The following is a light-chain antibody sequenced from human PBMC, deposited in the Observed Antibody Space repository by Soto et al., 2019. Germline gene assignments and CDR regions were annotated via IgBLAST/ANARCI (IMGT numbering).Light chain of an antibody. CDR3: QQYYGFPPST. V-gene: IGKV4-1*01. CDR1: QSVLYSSNNKNY. Sequence: DIVMTQSPDSLAVSLGERATINCKSSQSVLYSSNNKNYLAWYQQKPGQPPKLLIYWASTRESGVPDRFSGSGSGTDFTLTISSLQAEDVAIYYCQQYYGFPPSTFGQGTRLEVK. J-gene: IGKJ5*01. CDR2: WAS.